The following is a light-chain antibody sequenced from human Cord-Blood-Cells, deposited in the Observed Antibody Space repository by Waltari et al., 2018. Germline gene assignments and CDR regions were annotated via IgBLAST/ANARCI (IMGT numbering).Light chain of an antibody. V-gene: IGKV1-33*01. CDR2: DAS. CDR1: QDISNY. Sequence: DIQMTQSPSSLSASVGDRVTITCQACQDISNYLNWYQQKPGKAPKLLIYDASNLETGVPSRFSGSGSGTDFTFTISSLQPEDIATYYCQQYDNLPPPFGQGTRLEIK. J-gene: IGKJ5*01. CDR3: QQYDNLPPP.